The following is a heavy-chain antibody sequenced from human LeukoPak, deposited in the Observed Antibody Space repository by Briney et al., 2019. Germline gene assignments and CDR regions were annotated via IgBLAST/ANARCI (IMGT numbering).Heavy chain of an antibody. CDR3: TRPRYCSGGSCYFDY. D-gene: IGHD2-15*01. V-gene: IGHV3-49*04. Sequence: PGGSLRLSCTGSGSTFGDYGMSWVRQAPGKGLEWVGFIRSKAYGGTTEYAASVKGRFTISRDDSKSIAYLQMNSLKTEDTAVYYCTRPRYCSGGSCYFDYWGQGTLVTVSS. J-gene: IGHJ4*02. CDR1: GSTFGDYG. CDR2: IRSKAYGGTT.